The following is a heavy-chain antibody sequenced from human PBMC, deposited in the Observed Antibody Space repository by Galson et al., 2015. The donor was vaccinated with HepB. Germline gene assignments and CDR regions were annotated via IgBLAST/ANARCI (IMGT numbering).Heavy chain of an antibody. J-gene: IGHJ3*02. D-gene: IGHD2-8*01. V-gene: IGHV4-4*07. CDR2: IYTSGST. Sequence: ETLSLTCTVSGDSISSYYWNWIRQPAGKGLEWIGRIYTSGSTNYNPSLKSRVTMSVDTSKNQFSLKLTSVTAADTAVYYCARSSYGAGDGVFDIWGQGTMVTVSS. CDR1: GDSISSYY. CDR3: ARSSYGAGDGVFDI.